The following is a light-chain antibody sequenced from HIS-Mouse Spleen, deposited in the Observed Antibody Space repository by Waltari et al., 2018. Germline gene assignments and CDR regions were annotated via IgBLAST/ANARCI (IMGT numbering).Light chain of an antibody. CDR3: QQYDNLPYT. CDR1: QDISNY. Sequence: DIQMTQSPSSLSASVGDRVTITCQASQDISNYLNWYQQKPGKAPKLLIYDASNLETGVPSRFSGIRSGTDFTFTISSLQPEDIATYYCQQYDNLPYTFGQGTKLEIK. CDR2: DAS. J-gene: IGKJ2*01. V-gene: IGKV1-33*01.